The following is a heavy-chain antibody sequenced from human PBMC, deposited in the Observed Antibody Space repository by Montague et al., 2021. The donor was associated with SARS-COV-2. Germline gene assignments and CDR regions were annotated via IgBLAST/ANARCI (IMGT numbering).Heavy chain of an antibody. V-gene: IGHV4-59*02. Sequence: SETLSLTCTVSGGSVSSYYWSWIRQSPGKGLQWLGYIYYSGSTDYNPSLKSRVTMSVDTSKNQLSLRLNSVTTADTAVYFCARAGGFYDYWSGYSSSAGFFDPWGQGTLVTASS. D-gene: IGHD3-3*01. CDR3: ARAGGFYDYWSGYSSSAGFFDP. CDR2: IYYSGST. CDR1: GGSVSSYY. J-gene: IGHJ5*02.